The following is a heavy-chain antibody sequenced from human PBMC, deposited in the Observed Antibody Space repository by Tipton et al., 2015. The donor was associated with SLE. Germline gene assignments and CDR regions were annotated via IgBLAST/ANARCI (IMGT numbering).Heavy chain of an antibody. Sequence: TLSLTCAVYGGSFSGYYWSWIRQPPGKGLEWIGEINHSGSTYYNPSLKSRVTISVDTSKNQFSLKLSSVTAADTAVYYCARVGITMVRGVPVAFDIWGQGTMVTVSS. D-gene: IGHD3-10*01. CDR1: GGSFSGYY. CDR2: INHSGST. J-gene: IGHJ3*02. CDR3: ARVGITMVRGVPVAFDI. V-gene: IGHV4-34*01.